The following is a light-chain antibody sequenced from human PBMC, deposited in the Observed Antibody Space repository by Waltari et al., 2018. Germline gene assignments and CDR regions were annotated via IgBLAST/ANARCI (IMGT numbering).Light chain of an antibody. CDR3: YSYAGASTDV. CDR1: RSDIGRFNL. Sequence: QSALTQPASVSGSPGQSITISCTGTRSDIGRFNLVSWYQQPPGKAPKLLIYEVVKRPSGVSDRFSGSKSGNTASLTISGLQAEDETDYYCYSYAGASTDVFGTGTKVTVL. J-gene: IGLJ1*01. V-gene: IGLV2-23*02. CDR2: EVV.